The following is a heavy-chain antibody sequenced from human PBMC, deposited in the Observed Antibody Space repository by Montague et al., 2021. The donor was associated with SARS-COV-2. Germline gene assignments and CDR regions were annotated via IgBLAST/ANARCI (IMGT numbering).Heavy chain of an antibody. CDR2: IYHSGST. Sequence: SETLSLTCAVYGGSITTNNWWNWVRQSPGKGLEWIGEIYHSGSTNYNPSLKSRVTISVDTSTNQYSLSLTSVTAADTAVYYCAREGSRYGYNEGFDYWGQGTLVTVAS. V-gene: IGHV4-4*02. CDR1: GGSITTNNW. CDR3: AREGSRYGYNEGFDY. J-gene: IGHJ4*02. D-gene: IGHD5-24*01.